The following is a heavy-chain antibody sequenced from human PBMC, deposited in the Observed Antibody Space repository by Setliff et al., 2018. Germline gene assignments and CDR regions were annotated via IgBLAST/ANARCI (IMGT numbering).Heavy chain of an antibody. V-gene: IGHV3-23*01. CDR1: GFTFRKHA. CDR3: ARADSDSYYPYYFDF. D-gene: IGHD3-22*01. J-gene: IGHJ4*02. Sequence: GGSLRLTCTASGFTFRKHALAWVRQAPGKGLQWVSSVSGSGMTRDYTDAVKCRFTVSRDSSQNKIHLQMDSLRAEDTGKYFCARADSDSYYPYYFDFWGQGVLVTVSS. CDR2: VSGSGMTR.